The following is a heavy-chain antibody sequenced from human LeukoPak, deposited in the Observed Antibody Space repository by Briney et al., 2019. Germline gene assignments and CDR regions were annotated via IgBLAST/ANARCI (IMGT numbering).Heavy chain of an antibody. CDR2: IYHSGST. J-gene: IGHJ4*02. D-gene: IGHD2-2*01. Sequence: SETLSLTCIVSGGSISSGGYYWSWIRQPPGKGLEWIGYIYHSGSTYYNPSLKSRVTISVDRSKNQFSLKLSSVTAADTAVYYCASGVVVPAAFDYWGQGTLVTVSS. CDR3: ASGVVVPAAFDY. CDR1: GGSISSGGYY. V-gene: IGHV4-30-2*01.